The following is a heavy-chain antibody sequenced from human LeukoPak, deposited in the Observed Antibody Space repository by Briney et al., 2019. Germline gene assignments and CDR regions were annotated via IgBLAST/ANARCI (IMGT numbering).Heavy chain of an antibody. Sequence: ASVKVSCKVSGYTLTELSMHWVRQAPGKGLEWMGGFDPEDGETIYAQKFQGRVTMTEDTSTDTAYMELSSLRSEDTAVYYCATVRGSRIAAAGIYYYYGMDVWGQGTTVTVSS. V-gene: IGHV1-24*01. CDR2: FDPEDGET. J-gene: IGHJ6*02. CDR3: ATVRGSRIAAAGIYYYYGMDV. CDR1: GYTLTELS. D-gene: IGHD6-13*01.